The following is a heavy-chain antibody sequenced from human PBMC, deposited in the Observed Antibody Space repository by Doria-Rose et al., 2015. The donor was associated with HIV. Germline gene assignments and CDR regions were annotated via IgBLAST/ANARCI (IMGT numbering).Heavy chain of an antibody. D-gene: IGHD1-26*01. CDR3: ARVLSGTYDY. CDR2: IFYTGST. V-gene: IGHV4-59*01. CDR1: GGSISHYY. Sequence: QVQLQQWGPGPVKPSKTLSLTCSVSGGSISHYYWSWIRQPPGKGLEYIGDIFYTGSTNYSPSLKSRVSISIDTSKNKFSLRLSSVTAADTAVYYCARVLSGTYDYWGQGTLVTVSS. J-gene: IGHJ4*02.